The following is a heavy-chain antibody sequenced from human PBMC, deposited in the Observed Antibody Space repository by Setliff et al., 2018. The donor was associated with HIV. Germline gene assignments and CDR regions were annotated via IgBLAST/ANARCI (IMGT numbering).Heavy chain of an antibody. Sequence: SETLSLTCTVSGGSISGGGYYWSWIRQHPGKGLDWIGNIYYIGNTNYNPSLKSRGTISIDTSKKQFSLKLTSVTPADTAVYYCAREIYGGNSRPCDYWGQGTLVTVSS. CDR2: IYYIGNT. D-gene: IGHD2-21*02. CDR1: GGSISGGGYY. V-gene: IGHV4-61*08. J-gene: IGHJ4*02. CDR3: AREIYGGNSRPCDY.